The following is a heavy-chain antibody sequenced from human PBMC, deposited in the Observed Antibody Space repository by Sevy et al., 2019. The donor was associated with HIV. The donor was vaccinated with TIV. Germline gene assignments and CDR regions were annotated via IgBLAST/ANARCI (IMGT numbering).Heavy chain of an antibody. D-gene: IGHD3-9*01. CDR1: GFTVSSNY. Sequence: GGSLRLSCAASGFTVSSNYMSWVRQAPGKGLEWVSVIYSGGSTYYADSVKGRFTISRDNSKKTLYLQMNSLRAEDTAVYYCAREGGPYDILTGYGMDVWGQGTTVTVSS. J-gene: IGHJ6*01. CDR3: AREGGPYDILTGYGMDV. CDR2: IYSGGST. V-gene: IGHV3-53*01.